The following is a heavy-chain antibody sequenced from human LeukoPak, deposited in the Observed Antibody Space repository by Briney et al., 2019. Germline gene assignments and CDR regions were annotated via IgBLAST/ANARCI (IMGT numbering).Heavy chain of an antibody. J-gene: IGHJ4*02. CDR3: ARDRGHGYDFWSGYYTGIVY. Sequence: ASVKVSCKASGYTFTSYGISWVRQAHGQGFEWMGWISAYNGNTNYARKLQGRVTMTTDTSTSTAYMELRSLRSDDTAVYYCARDRGHGYDFWSGYYTGIVYWGQGTLVTVSS. CDR1: GYTFTSYG. V-gene: IGHV1-18*01. CDR2: ISAYNGNT. D-gene: IGHD3-3*01.